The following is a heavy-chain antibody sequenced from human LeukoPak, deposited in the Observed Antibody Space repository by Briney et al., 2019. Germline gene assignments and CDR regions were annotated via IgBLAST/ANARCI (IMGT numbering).Heavy chain of an antibody. CDR2: ISYDGSNK. V-gene: IGHV3-30-3*01. D-gene: IGHD3-9*01. J-gene: IGHJ4*02. CDR3: ARDARYYDILTGYPLFDY. Sequence: GRSLRLSCAASGITFSSYAMHWVRQAPGKGLEWVAVISYDGSNKYYADSAKGRFTISRDNSKNTLYLQMNSLRAEDTAVYFCARDARYYDILTGYPLFDYWGQGTLVTVSS. CDR1: GITFSSYA.